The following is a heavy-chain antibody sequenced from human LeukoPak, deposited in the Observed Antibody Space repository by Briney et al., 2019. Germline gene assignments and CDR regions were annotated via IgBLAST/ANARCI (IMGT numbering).Heavy chain of an antibody. V-gene: IGHV3-23*01. CDR3: AKDRSFYYGSGSQTPFDY. J-gene: IGHJ4*02. CDR1: GFTFSSYA. Sequence: QPGGSLRLSCAASGFTFSSYAMSWVRQAPGKGLEWVSAICGSGGSTYYADSVKGRFTISRDNSKNTLYLQMNSLRAEDTAVYYCAKDRSFYYGSGSQTPFDYWGQGTLVTVSS. CDR2: ICGSGGST. D-gene: IGHD3-10*01.